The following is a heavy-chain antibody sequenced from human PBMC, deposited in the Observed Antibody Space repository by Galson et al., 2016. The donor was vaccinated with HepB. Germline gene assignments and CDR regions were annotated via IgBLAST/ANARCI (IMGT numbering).Heavy chain of an antibody. Sequence: SLRLSCAASGFTFSSYGMHWVRQAPGKGLEWVAVISDDGRNRHYVDSVKGRFTISRDNSKNTLYLELSSVSAEDTAVYYCAKDQSRYDFWSGYPRSPFAYWGPGTTVTVSS. CDR2: ISDDGRNR. V-gene: IGHV3-30*18. CDR1: GFTFSSYG. J-gene: IGHJ4*03. CDR3: AKDQSRYDFWSGYPRSPFAY. D-gene: IGHD3-3*01.